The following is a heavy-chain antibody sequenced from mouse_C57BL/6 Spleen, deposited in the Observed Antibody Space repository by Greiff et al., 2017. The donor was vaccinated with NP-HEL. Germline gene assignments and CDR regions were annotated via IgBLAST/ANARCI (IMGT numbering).Heavy chain of an antibody. CDR2: IYPRSGNT. CDR1: GYTFTSYG. CDR3: ATRGGFAY. V-gene: IGHV1-81*01. Sequence: QVQLQQSGAELARPGASVKLSCKASGYTFTSYGISWVKQRTGQGLEWIGAIYPRSGNTYYNEKFKGKATLTADKSSSTAYMELRSLTSEDSAVYFCATRGGFAYWGQGTLVTVSA. J-gene: IGHJ3*01.